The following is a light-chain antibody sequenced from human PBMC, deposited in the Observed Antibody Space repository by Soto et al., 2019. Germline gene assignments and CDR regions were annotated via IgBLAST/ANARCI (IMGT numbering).Light chain of an antibody. CDR2: GAS. CDR3: QQYGRSPP. J-gene: IGKJ5*01. V-gene: IGKV3-20*01. CDR1: QTLDSMV. Sequence: IVLTQSPATLSVSPGERATLSCWASQTLDSMVAWYQQKSGQAPRLLIYGASKRATGIPDRFSGSESGTDFTLTINSLEPEDSAVYYCQQYGRSPPFGQGTRLEIK.